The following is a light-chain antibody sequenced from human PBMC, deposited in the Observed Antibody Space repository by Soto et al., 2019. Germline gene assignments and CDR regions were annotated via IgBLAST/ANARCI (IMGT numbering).Light chain of an antibody. CDR1: SSNIGSET. CDR3: AAWDDILKGWV. V-gene: IGLV1-44*01. Sequence: QSVLTQPPSASGTPGQRVTISCSGSSSNIGSETVNWYQQVPGTAPKLLIYANNQRPSGVPDRFSVSKSGTSASLAIGGLQSEDEADYYCAAWDDILKGWVFGGGTKLTVL. J-gene: IGLJ3*02. CDR2: ANN.